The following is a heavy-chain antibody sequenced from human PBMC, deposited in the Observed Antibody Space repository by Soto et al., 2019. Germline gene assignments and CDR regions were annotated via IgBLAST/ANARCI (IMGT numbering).Heavy chain of an antibody. CDR3: ARAPRWGREGN. CDR2: INHSGST. CDR1: GGSFSGYY. D-gene: IGHD7-27*01. J-gene: IGHJ4*02. Sequence: PSETLSLTCAVYGGSFSGYYWSWIRQPPGKGLEWIGEINHSGSTNYNPSLKSRVTISVDTSKNQFSLKLSSVTAADTAVYYCARAPRWGREGNWGQGTLVTVSS. V-gene: IGHV4-34*01.